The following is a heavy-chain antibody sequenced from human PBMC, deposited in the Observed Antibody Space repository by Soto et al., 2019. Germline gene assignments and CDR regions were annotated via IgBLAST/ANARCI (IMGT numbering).Heavy chain of an antibody. D-gene: IGHD4-17*01. Sequence: GGSLRLSCAASGFTFSSRWMHWVRQAPGKGLVWVSRINSDGTTITYADSVKGRFTISRDNAKNTLYLQMNSLRAEDRAVYYCARGTQTTVTTRLFDCWGQGTLVTVSS. J-gene: IGHJ4*02. CDR1: GFTFSSRW. V-gene: IGHV3-74*01. CDR2: INSDGTTI. CDR3: ARGTQTTVTTRLFDC.